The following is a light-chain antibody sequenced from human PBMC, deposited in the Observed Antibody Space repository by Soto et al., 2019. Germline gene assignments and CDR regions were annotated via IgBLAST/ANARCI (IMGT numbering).Light chain of an antibody. CDR1: QSISSW. CDR3: QQYYTYPWT. V-gene: IGKV1-5*03. J-gene: IGKJ1*01. Sequence: GDRVTITCRASQSISSWLAWYQQRPGKAPKLLIYKASNLESGVPSRFSGSGSGTELTLTISSLHPDDFATYYCQQYYTYPWTFGPGTKVEIK. CDR2: KAS.